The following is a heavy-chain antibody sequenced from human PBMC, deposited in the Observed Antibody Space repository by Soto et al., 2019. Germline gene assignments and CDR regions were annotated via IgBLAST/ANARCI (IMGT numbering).Heavy chain of an antibody. D-gene: IGHD6-13*01. CDR1: GYTFTSYD. CDR2: MNPNSGNT. J-gene: IGHJ4*02. V-gene: IGHV1-8*01. Sequence: QVQLVQSGAEVKKPGASVKVSCKASGYTFTSYDINWVRQATGQGLEWMGWMNPNSGNTGYAQKFQGRVIMTSNTSTTTAYMERSSLSSEDTAVYYCARARAVAGFDYWGQGTLVTVSS. CDR3: ARARAVAGFDY.